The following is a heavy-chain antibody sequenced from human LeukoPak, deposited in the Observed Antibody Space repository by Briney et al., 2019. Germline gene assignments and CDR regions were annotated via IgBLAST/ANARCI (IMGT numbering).Heavy chain of an antibody. CDR1: GFTFSSYG. CDR3: ARWGYSSSSGDADY. CDR2: ISSSSSYI. D-gene: IGHD6-13*01. J-gene: IGHJ4*02. V-gene: IGHV3-21*01. Sequence: KPGGSLRLSCAASGFTFSSYGMHWVRQAPGKGLEWVSSISSSSSYIYYADSVKGRFTISRDNAKNSLYLQMNSLRAEDTAVYYCARWGYSSSSGDADYWGQGTLVTVSS.